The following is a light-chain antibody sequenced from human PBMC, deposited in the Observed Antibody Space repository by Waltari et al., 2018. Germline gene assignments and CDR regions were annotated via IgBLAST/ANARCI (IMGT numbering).Light chain of an antibody. CDR1: QSVLYSSNKKNC. Sequence: DIVMTQSPDSLAVSLGERANINCKSSQSVLYSSNKKNCLAWYQQKPGQSPKLLIYWPSTRESGVPDRFSGSGSETDVTLTISNLQAEDVAVYYCQQYYSTLSWTFGQGTKVEIK. J-gene: IGKJ1*01. CDR2: WPS. CDR3: QQYYSTLSWT. V-gene: IGKV4-1*01.